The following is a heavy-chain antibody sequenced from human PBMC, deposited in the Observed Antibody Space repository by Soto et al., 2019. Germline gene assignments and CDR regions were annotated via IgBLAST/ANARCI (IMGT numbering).Heavy chain of an antibody. CDR1: GYSFTSYW. D-gene: IGHD3-22*01. CDR3: ARHTGRLKYYYDSSGSRDAFDI. Sequence: PGGSLKISCKGSGYSFTSYWISGGRQMRGKGLEWMGRIDPSDSYTNYSPSFQGHVTISADKSISTAYLQWSSLKASDTAMYYCARHTGRLKYYYDSSGSRDAFDIWGQGTMVTV. V-gene: IGHV5-10-1*01. J-gene: IGHJ3*02. CDR2: IDPSDSYT.